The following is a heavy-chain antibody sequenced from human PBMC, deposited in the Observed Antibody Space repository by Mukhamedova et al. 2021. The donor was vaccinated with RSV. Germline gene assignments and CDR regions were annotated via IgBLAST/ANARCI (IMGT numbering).Heavy chain of an antibody. Sequence: GFTFSNYAMHWVRQAPAKGLEWVAVISFDRTKEYYADSVKGRFTVSRDTSKNTLNLQMNSLRAEDTAVYYCARGARGGPDLDYWG. D-gene: IGHD1-14*01. CDR3: ARGARGGPDLDY. J-gene: IGHJ4*01. V-gene: IGHV3-30*04. CDR1: GFTFSNYA. CDR2: ISFDRTKE.